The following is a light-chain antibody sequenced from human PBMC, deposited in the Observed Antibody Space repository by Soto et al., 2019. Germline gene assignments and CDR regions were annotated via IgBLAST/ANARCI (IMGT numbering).Light chain of an antibody. V-gene: IGLV2-14*03. CDR3: SSYTSDNTYV. J-gene: IGLJ1*01. Sequence: QSALTQPASVSGTPGQSITISCSGTSSDVGGYNYVSWYQQHPGKAPRVMIYDVSNRPSGVSDRFSGSKSGNTATLTISGLQAEDEADDYCSSYTSDNTYVFASGTKVTVL. CDR1: SSDVGGYNY. CDR2: DVS.